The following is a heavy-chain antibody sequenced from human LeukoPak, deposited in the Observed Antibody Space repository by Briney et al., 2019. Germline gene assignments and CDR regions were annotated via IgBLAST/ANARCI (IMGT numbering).Heavy chain of an antibody. Sequence: PSETLSLTCTVSGYSISSGYYWGWIRQPPGKGLEWIGSIYHSGSTYYNPSLKSRVTISVDTSKNQFSLKLSSVTAADTAVYYCARDTEYPTWDYFDYWGQGTLVTVSS. CDR1: GYSISSGYY. D-gene: IGHD2-2*01. V-gene: IGHV4-38-2*02. J-gene: IGHJ4*02. CDR3: ARDTEYPTWDYFDY. CDR2: IYHSGST.